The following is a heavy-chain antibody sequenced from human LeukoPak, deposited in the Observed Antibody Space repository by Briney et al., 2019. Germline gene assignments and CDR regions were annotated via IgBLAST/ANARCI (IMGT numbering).Heavy chain of an antibody. CDR3: AREEGIGGSYLPFDY. CDR2: INPSGGST. D-gene: IGHD1-26*01. CDR1: GYIFTNYY. Sequence: ASVKVSCKASGYIFTNYYMHWVRQAPGQGLEWMGIINPSGGSTSDAQKFQGRVTMTRDTSTSTVYMELSSLRSEDTAVYYCAREEGIGGSYLPFDYWGQGTLVAVSS. V-gene: IGHV1-46*01. J-gene: IGHJ4*02.